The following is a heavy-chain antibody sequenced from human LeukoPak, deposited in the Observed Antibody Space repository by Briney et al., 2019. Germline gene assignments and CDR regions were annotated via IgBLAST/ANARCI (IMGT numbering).Heavy chain of an antibody. CDR2: IRSRAYGGAT. D-gene: IGHD1-26*01. CDR3: TRDPRGSYGPDAFDI. V-gene: IGHV3-49*04. Sequence: PGRSLRLSGTASGFTFGDYGMSWVRQAPGKGLEWVGFIRSRAYGGATEYAASVKGRFTISRDDSKTTAYLQMNSLKTEDTAVYYCTRDPRGSYGPDAFDIWGQGTMVTVSS. J-gene: IGHJ3*02. CDR1: GFTFGDYG.